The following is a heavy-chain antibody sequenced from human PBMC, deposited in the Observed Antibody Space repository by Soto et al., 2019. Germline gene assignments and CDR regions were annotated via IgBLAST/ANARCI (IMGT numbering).Heavy chain of an antibody. J-gene: IGHJ4*02. Sequence: QVQLVESGGGVVQPGRSLRLSCAASGFTFSSYGMHWVRQAPGKGLEWVAVISYDGSNKYYADSVKGRFTISRDNSKNSLDLQMNSLSAEDTAVYYCAKDSSPYSSSREYFDYWGQGTLVTVSS. CDR2: ISYDGSNK. D-gene: IGHD6-13*01. V-gene: IGHV3-30*18. CDR3: AKDSSPYSSSREYFDY. CDR1: GFTFSSYG.